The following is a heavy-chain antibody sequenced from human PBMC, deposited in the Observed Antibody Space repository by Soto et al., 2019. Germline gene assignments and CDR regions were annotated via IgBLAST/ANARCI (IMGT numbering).Heavy chain of an antibody. D-gene: IGHD1-1*01. J-gene: IGHJ6*02. Sequence: SETLSLTCTVSGGSISSYYWNWIRQPPGKGLEWIGYISYSGSTNYNPSLKSRVTISVDTSKNQFSLKLSSVTAADTAVYYCAREGTYKNYYYGMDVWGQGTTVTVSS. CDR2: ISYSGST. CDR1: GGSISSYY. CDR3: AREGTYKNYYYGMDV. V-gene: IGHV4-59*01.